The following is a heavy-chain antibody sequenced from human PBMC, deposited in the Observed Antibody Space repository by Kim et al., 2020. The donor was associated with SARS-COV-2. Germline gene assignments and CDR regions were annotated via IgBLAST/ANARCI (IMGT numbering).Heavy chain of an antibody. Sequence: YAQNCQGRATMTRDTSTSTVYIELSSLRSDDTAVYYCARDDGGRGYFYHWCQGTLVTVSS. V-gene: IGHV1-46*01. D-gene: IGHD2-15*01. CDR3: ARDDGGRGYFYH. J-gene: IGHJ1*01.